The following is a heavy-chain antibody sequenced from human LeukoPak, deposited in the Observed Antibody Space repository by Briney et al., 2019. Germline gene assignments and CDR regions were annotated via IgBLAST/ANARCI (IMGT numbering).Heavy chain of an antibody. CDR3: ARGRYCGETTCSDFDS. D-gene: IGHD2-21*01. V-gene: IGHV1-2*02. CDR2: INPNSGGT. Sequence: ASVKVSCKASGYTFTGYYMHWVRQAPGQGLEWMGWINPNSGGTNYAQKFQGRVTMTRDTSISTAYMELSRLRSDDTAVYYCARGRYCGETTCSDFDSWGQGTLVTVSS. CDR1: GYTFTGYY. J-gene: IGHJ4*02.